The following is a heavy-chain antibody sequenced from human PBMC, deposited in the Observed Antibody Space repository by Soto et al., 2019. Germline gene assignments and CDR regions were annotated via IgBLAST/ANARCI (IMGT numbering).Heavy chain of an antibody. CDR2: IDPSDSYI. CDR3: ARRGYCSSTSCYSSYYCGMDV. D-gene: IGHD2-2*02. J-gene: IGHJ6*02. CDR1: GYSFSTYW. Sequence: PGESLKISCKGSGYSFSTYWINWVRQMPGKGLEWMGRIDPSDSYIDYSPSFQGHVTISVDKSISTAYLQWSSLKASDSAMYYCARRGYCSSTSCYSSYYCGMDVWGQGTTVTVSS. V-gene: IGHV5-10-1*01.